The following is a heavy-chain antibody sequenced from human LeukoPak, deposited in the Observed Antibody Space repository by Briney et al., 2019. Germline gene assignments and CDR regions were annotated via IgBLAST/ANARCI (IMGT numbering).Heavy chain of an antibody. Sequence: GGSLRLSCAASGFALSIYSMNWVRQAPGKGLQWVSYINSASSANYYADSVKGRFTVSRDNAKNSLYLQMNSLRAEDMALYYCAKDSGSSWRLGNFDYWGQGTLVTVSS. CDR2: INSASSAN. J-gene: IGHJ4*02. CDR3: AKDSGSSWRLGNFDY. D-gene: IGHD6-13*01. CDR1: GFALSIYS. V-gene: IGHV3-48*04.